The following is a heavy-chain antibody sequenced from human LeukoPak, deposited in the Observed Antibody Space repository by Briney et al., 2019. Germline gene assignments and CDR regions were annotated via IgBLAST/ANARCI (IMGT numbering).Heavy chain of an antibody. V-gene: IGHV2-70*11. CDR1: GFSLSTSGMC. Sequence: ESGPALVKPTQTLTLTCTFSGFSLSTSGMCVTWIRQPPGKALEWLARITWDDDKNYSTSLKTRLTISKGTSKNQVVLTMTNMDPVDTATYYCARTRIAAAPDYWGQGTLVTVSS. CDR3: ARTRIAAAPDY. J-gene: IGHJ4*02. CDR2: ITWDDDK. D-gene: IGHD6-13*01.